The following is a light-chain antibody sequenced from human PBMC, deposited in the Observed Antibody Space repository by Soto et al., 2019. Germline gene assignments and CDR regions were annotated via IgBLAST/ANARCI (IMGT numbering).Light chain of an antibody. CDR2: LNSDGSL. V-gene: IGLV4-69*01. Sequence: QPVLTQSPSASASLGASVKLTCTLSSGHSSYAIAWHQQQPEKGPRYLMKLNSDGSLYKGDGIPDRFSGSSSGAERYLTISSLQSEDEADYYCQTWATGTVLFGGGTKLTVL. CDR1: SGHSSYA. CDR3: QTWATGTVL. J-gene: IGLJ2*01.